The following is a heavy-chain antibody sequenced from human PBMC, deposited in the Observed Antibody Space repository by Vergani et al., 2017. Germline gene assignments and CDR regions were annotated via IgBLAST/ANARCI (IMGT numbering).Heavy chain of an antibody. V-gene: IGHV3-30-3*01. CDR3: ARDSTPGWRGAFDI. Sequence: VQLVESGGGLVQPGRSLRLSCAASGFTFSSYAMHWVRQAPGKGLEWVAVISYDGSNKYYADSVKGRFTISRDNSKNTLYLQMNSLRAEDTAVYYCARDSTPGWRGAFDIWGQGTMVTVSS. CDR1: GFTFSSYA. D-gene: IGHD2-15*01. J-gene: IGHJ3*02. CDR2: ISYDGSNK.